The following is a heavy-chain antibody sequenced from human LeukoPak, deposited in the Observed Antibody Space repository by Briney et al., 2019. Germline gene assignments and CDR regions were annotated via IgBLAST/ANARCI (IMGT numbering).Heavy chain of an antibody. CDR2: ISYDGSNK. CDR3: AKQTTDGDPYYYYGMDV. Sequence: SGRSLRLSCVASGFTFSRHDMNWVRQAPGKGLEWVAAISYDGSNKYYGDSMKGRFTISRDNSKNTLYLQMNSLRAEDTAVYYCAKQTTDGDPYYYYGMDVWGQGTTVTVSS. CDR1: GFTFSRHD. J-gene: IGHJ6*02. V-gene: IGHV3-30*18. D-gene: IGHD4-17*01.